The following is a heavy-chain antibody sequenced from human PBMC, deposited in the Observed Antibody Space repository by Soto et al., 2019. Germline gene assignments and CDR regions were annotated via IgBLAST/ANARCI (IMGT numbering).Heavy chain of an antibody. CDR3: ARIRRYCSGAGCYSTLDF. Sequence: SGPTLGNPTQTLTLTCTFSGFSLNTSGMCVTWIRQPPGKALEWLARIDWDDDKYYNTSLKTRLTISKDASKNQVVLTMTSMDPVDTATYYCARIRRYCSGAGCYSTLDFWGQGTLVTVSS. V-gene: IGHV2-70*11. D-gene: IGHD2-15*01. CDR1: GFSLNTSGMC. CDR2: IDWDDDK. J-gene: IGHJ4*02.